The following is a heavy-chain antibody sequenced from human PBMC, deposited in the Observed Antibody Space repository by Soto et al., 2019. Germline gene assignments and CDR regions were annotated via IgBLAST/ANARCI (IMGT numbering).Heavy chain of an antibody. CDR3: ARENDVLRVLEWSGLQYGMDV. Sequence: GGSLRLSCAASGFTFSSYSMNWVRQAPGKGLEWVSYISSSSSTIYYADSVKGRFTISRDNAKNSLYLQMNSLRDEDTAVYYCARENDVLRVLEWSGLQYGMDVWGQGDTVTVSS. CDR2: ISSSSSTI. D-gene: IGHD3-3*01. CDR1: GFTFSSYS. V-gene: IGHV3-48*02. J-gene: IGHJ6*02.